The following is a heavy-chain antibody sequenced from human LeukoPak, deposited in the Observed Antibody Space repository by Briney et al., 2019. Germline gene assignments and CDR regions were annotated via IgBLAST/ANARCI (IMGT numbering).Heavy chain of an antibody. V-gene: IGHV1-2*02. Sequence: ASVKVSCKASGYTFTGYYMHWVRQAPGQGLEWMGWINPNSGGTNYAQKFQGRVTMTRDTSISTAYMELSRLRSDDTAVYYCARGYRYSYGPYYYYYMDVWGRGTTVTISS. CDR3: ARGYRYSYGPYYYYYMDV. J-gene: IGHJ6*03. CDR1: GYTFTGYY. CDR2: INPNSGGT. D-gene: IGHD5-18*01.